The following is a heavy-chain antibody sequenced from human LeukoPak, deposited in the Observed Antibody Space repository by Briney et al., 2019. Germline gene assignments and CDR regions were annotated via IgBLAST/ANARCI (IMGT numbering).Heavy chain of an antibody. CDR3: ARVSVYSSSPYFDY. Sequence: GASVKVSCKASGGTFSSYAISWGRQAPGQGLEWRGGIIPIFGTANYAQKFQGRVTITADESTSTAYMELSSLRSEDTAVYYCARVSVYSSSPYFDYWGQGTLVTVSS. D-gene: IGHD6-6*01. V-gene: IGHV1-69*13. CDR2: IIPIFGTA. CDR1: GGTFSSYA. J-gene: IGHJ4*02.